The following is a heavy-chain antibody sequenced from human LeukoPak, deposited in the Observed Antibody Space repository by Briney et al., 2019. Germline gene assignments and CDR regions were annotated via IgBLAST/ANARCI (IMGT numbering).Heavy chain of an antibody. V-gene: IGHV3-23*01. D-gene: IGHD3-10*01. CDR2: ISGRGGST. Sequence: GALRLSCAASGFTFRSFDMSWVRQAPGKGLEWVSAISGRGGSTYYADSVKGRFTISRDNSKNTLYLQMNSLRAEDTAVYYCAKDSSYGSGSLSFAYWGQGTLVTVSS. CDR3: AKDSSYGSGSLSFAY. CDR1: GFTFRSFD. J-gene: IGHJ4*02.